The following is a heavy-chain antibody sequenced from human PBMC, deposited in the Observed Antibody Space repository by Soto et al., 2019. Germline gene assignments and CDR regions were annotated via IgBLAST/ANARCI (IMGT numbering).Heavy chain of an antibody. J-gene: IGHJ3*02. CDR1: GFTFSSYA. CDR3: AKENGSGSYIGSAFDI. Sequence: EVQLLESGGGLVQPGGSLRLSCAASGFTFSSYAMSWVRQAPGKGLEWVSAISGSGGSTYYADSVKGRFTISRDNSKNTLYLQMNSLRAEDTAGYYCAKENGSGSYIGSAFDIWGQGTMVTVSS. V-gene: IGHV3-23*01. D-gene: IGHD3-10*01. CDR2: ISGSGGST.